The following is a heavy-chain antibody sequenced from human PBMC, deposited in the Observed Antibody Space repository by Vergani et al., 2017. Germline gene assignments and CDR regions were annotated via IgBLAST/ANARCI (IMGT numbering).Heavy chain of an antibody. Sequence: QVQLQESGPGLVKPSETLSLTCAVSGYFISSGYYWGWIRQPPGKGLEWIGSIYHSGSTYYNPSLKSRVTISVDTSKNQFSLKLSSVTAADTAVYYCAKTLGDYEAYYWGQGTLVTVSS. V-gene: IGHV4-38-2*01. D-gene: IGHD4-17*01. J-gene: IGHJ4*02. CDR2: IYHSGST. CDR3: AKTLGDYEAYY. CDR1: GYFISSGYY.